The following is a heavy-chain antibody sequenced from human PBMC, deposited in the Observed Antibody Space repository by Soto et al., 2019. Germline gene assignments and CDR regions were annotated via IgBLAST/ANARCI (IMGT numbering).Heavy chain of an antibody. CDR2: INHSGST. V-gene: IGHV4-34*01. J-gene: IGHJ4*02. Sequence: SETLSLTCAVYGGSFSGYYWSWIRQPPGKGLEWIGEINHSGSTNYNPSLKSRVTISVDTSKNQFSLKLSSVTAADTAVYYCARAENYYYDSSGYYPLDYWGQGTLVTVSS. D-gene: IGHD3-22*01. CDR3: ARAENYYYDSSGYYPLDY. CDR1: GGSFSGYY.